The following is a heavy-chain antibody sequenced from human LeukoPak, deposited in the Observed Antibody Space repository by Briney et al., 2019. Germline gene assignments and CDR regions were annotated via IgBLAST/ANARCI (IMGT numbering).Heavy chain of an antibody. J-gene: IGHJ4*02. D-gene: IGHD2-2*01. Sequence: GGSLRLSCAASGFTFTSYTMNWVRQAPGKGLEWISYINSNGRSIYYADSVKGRFTISRDNAKNSLYLQMNSLRAEDTAVYYCTRPPFTPPYYCNSTSCYPDYWGQGTLVTVSS. CDR3: TRPPFTPPYYCNSTSCYPDY. CDR1: GFTFTSYT. CDR2: INSNGRSI. V-gene: IGHV3-48*01.